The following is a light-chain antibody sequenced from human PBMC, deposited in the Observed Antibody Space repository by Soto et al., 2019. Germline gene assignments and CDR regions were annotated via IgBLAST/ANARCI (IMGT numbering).Light chain of an antibody. J-gene: IGKJ2*01. V-gene: IGKV1-5*01. Sequence: DIQMTQSPSTLSASVGDRVTITCRASQSISSRLAWYQQKPGKAPKLLIYDASTLESGAPSRFSGSGSGTEFTLTNSSLQPDDFATYYCQQYNTYMYTFGQGTKLEIK. CDR2: DAS. CDR1: QSISSR. CDR3: QQYNTYMYT.